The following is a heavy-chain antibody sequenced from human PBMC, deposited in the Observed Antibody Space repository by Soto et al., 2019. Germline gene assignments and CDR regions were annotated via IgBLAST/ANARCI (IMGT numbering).Heavy chain of an antibody. Sequence: EVQLVESGGGLIKPGESLRLSCAASGFTFSNVWMSWVRQVPGKGLEWVGRIRSKADGGTTDNAAPVKGRFTISRDDSKDTLYLEMNSLKSEDTAVYYCTTGRDLWGQGTMVTVSS. CDR1: GFTFSNVW. V-gene: IGHV3-15*01. J-gene: IGHJ3*01. CDR3: TTGRDL. CDR2: IRSKADGGTT.